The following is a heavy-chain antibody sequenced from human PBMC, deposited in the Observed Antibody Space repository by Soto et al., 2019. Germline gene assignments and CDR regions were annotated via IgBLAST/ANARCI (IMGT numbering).Heavy chain of an antibody. CDR1: GFTFDDHA. J-gene: IGHJ6*02. V-gene: IGHV3-9*01. Sequence: PGGSLRLSCAASGFTFDDHAMHWVLQAPGKGLEWVSGISWDSGGIGYADSVKGRFTISRDNAKNSLYLQMNSLRAEDTALYYCAKDIGVAGFYDYYGIEVWGQGPTVTVPS. CDR3: AKDIGVAGFYDYYGIEV. D-gene: IGHD6-19*01. CDR2: ISWDSGGI.